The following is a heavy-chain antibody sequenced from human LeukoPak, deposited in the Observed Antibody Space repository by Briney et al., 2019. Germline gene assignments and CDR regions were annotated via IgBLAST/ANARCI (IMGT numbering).Heavy chain of an antibody. D-gene: IGHD2-15*01. CDR1: GYTLTELS. CDR2: FDPEDGET. CDR3: ARAATHDY. Sequence: ASVKVSCKVSGYTLTELSMHWVRQAPGKGLEWMGGFDPEDGETIYAQKFQGRVTITRDTSASTAYMELSSLRSEDTAVYYCARAATHDYWGQGTLVTVSS. J-gene: IGHJ4*02. V-gene: IGHV1-24*01.